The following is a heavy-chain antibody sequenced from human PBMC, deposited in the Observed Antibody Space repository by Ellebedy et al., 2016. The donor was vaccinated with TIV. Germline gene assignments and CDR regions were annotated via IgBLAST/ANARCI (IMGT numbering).Heavy chain of an antibody. CDR3: ARLTGGTCYCAFDI. Sequence: MPSETLSLTCSVSGGSVSSTRYYWAWIRQPPGKGLEYIGSVYYSGSPYYDPSFKSRVTLSADTSKNQFSLNLRTVTAADTAVYYCARLTGGTCYCAFDIWGQGTMVTVSS. CDR1: GGSVSSTRYY. CDR2: VYYSGSP. V-gene: IGHV4-39*01. D-gene: IGHD2-15*01. J-gene: IGHJ3*02.